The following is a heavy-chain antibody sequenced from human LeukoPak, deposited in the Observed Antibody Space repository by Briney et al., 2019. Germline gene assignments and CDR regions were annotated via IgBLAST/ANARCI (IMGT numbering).Heavy chain of an antibody. Sequence: SETLSLTCTVSGGSISNNNYYWAWIRQPPGKGLECIGSIYFSGSPYYNPSLKSRVTISVDTSKNQFSLRLSSVTAADTAVYYCATWRTAKTGFDYWGQGTLVTVSS. CDR3: ATWRTAKTGFDY. CDR1: GGSISNNNYY. CDR2: IYFSGSP. V-gene: IGHV4-39*01. D-gene: IGHD1-1*01. J-gene: IGHJ4*02.